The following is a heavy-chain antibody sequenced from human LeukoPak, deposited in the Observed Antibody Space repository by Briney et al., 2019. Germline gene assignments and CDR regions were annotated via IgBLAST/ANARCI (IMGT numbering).Heavy chain of an antibody. CDR3: ARGMMESSSGWFRQPFSSTQNWYFDL. V-gene: IGHV1-18*01. D-gene: IGHD6-19*01. Sequence: ASVKVSCKASGYTFTSYGISWVRQAPGQGLEWMGWISAYNGNTNYAQKLQGRVTMTTDTSTSTAYMELRSLRSDDTAVCYCARGMMESSSGWFRQPFSSTQNWYFDLWGRGTLVTVSS. CDR1: GYTFTSYG. CDR2: ISAYNGNT. J-gene: IGHJ2*01.